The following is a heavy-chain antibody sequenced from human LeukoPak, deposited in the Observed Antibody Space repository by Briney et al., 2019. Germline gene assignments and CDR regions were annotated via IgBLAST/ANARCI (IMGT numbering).Heavy chain of an antibody. CDR2: ISGSGGST. CDR3: AKKTGFLDY. J-gene: IGHJ4*02. V-gene: IGHV3-23*01. CDR1: GFTFSSYG. D-gene: IGHD3-9*01. Sequence: GWSLRLSCAASGFTFSSYGMSWVRQAPGKGLEWVSPISGSGGSTYYADSVKGRFTISGDNSKNTLYLQMNSLRAEDTAVYYCAKKTGFLDYWGQGTLVTVSS.